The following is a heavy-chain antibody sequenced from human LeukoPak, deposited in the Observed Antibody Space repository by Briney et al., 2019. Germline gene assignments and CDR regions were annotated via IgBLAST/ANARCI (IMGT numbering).Heavy chain of an antibody. D-gene: IGHD5-24*01. V-gene: IGHV4-34*01. J-gene: IGHJ4*02. CDR2: INHSGST. CDR1: GFTFSSYS. Sequence: GSLRLSCAASGFTFSSYSMNWVRQPPGKGLEWIGEINHSGSTNYNPSLKSRVTISVDTSKNQFSLKLSSVTAADTAVYYCARGTSPKMADAAYWGQGTLVTVSS. CDR3: ARGTSPKMADAAY.